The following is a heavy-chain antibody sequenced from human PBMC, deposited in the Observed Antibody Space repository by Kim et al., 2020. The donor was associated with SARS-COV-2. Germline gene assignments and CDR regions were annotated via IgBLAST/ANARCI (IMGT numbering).Heavy chain of an antibody. CDR2: IWYDGSNK. J-gene: IGHJ6*02. Sequence: GGSLRLSCAASGFTFSSYGMHWVRQAPGKGLEWVAVIWYDGSNKYYADSVKGRFTISRDNSKNTLYLQMNSLRAEDTAVYYCARDHGTLYSSSWYDYPAQAYYGMDVWGQGTTVTVSS. D-gene: IGHD6-13*01. V-gene: IGHV3-33*01. CDR3: ARDHGTLYSSSWYDYPAQAYYGMDV. CDR1: GFTFSSYG.